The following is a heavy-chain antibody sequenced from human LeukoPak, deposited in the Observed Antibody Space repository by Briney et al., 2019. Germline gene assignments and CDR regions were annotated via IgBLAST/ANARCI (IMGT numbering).Heavy chain of an antibody. J-gene: IGHJ4*02. CDR2: ISVYNGNT. Sequence: GASVKVSCKASGYTFASYGISWVRRAPGQGLEWMGWISVYNGNTNYAQKLQGRVTMTTDTSTSTAYMELRSLRSDDTAVYYCARALLYGYFDWLSRPADPDFDYWGQGTLVTVSS. V-gene: IGHV1-18*01. CDR1: GYTFASYG. D-gene: IGHD3-9*01. CDR3: ARALLYGYFDWLSRPADPDFDY.